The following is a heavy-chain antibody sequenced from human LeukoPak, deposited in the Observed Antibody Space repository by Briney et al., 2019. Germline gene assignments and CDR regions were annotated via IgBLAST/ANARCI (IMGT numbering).Heavy chain of an antibody. CDR2: IYHSGGA. Sequence: GTLSLTCAVSGASIDSHCRWRWVRQPPGKGLEWIGEIYHSGGANYKPSLKSRVTMSVDTSKNHFSLKLTSVTAADTAVYYCAYNRNFALDNWGQGTLVTVSS. CDR3: AYNRNFALDN. J-gene: IGHJ4*02. CDR1: GASIDSHCR. D-gene: IGHD1-14*01. V-gene: IGHV4-4*02.